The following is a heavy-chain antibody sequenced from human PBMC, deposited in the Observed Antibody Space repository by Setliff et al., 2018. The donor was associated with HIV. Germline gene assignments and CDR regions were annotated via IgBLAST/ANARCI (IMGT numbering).Heavy chain of an antibody. Sequence: PSETLSLTCAVYGGSFSSYYWSWIRQYPGKGLEWIGYIYYSGSTFYNPSLKSRVTISVDTSKKQFSLKLSSVTAADTAVYYCAREGYGDKRERYFYYMDVWGKGTTVTVSS. CDR2: IYYSGST. V-gene: IGHV4-31*11. CDR3: AREGYGDKRERYFYYMDV. D-gene: IGHD4-17*01. J-gene: IGHJ6*03. CDR1: GGSFSSYY.